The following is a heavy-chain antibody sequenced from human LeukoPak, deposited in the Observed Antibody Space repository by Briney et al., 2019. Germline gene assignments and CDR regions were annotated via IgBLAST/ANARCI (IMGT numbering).Heavy chain of an antibody. CDR1: GYTFTGYY. CDR3: ARATMVRGVYMGY. J-gene: IGHJ4*02. V-gene: IGHV1-2*02. D-gene: IGHD3-10*01. CDR2: INPNSGGT. Sequence: ASVKVSCKASGYTFTGYYMHWVRQAPGQGLEWMGWINPNSGGTNYAQKFQGRVTMTRDTSISTAYMELSRLRSDDTAMYYCARATMVRGVYMGYWGQGTLVTVSS.